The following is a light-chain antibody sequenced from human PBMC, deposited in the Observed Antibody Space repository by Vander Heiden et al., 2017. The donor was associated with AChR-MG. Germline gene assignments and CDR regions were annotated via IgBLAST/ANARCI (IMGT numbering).Light chain of an antibody. CDR1: KLGDKY. J-gene: IGLJ2*01. CDR2: QDS. Sequence: SYALTQPPSVSVSPGQTASITCPGAKLGDKYACWYQQKPGQSPVLVIYQDSKRPSGIPERFSGSNSGNTATLTICGTQAMDEADYYCQAWDSSTAVFGGGTKLTVL. CDR3: QAWDSSTAV. V-gene: IGLV3-1*01.